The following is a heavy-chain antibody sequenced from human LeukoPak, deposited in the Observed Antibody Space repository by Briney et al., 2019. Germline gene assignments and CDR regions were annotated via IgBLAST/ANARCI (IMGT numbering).Heavy chain of an antibody. D-gene: IGHD3-3*01. V-gene: IGHV3-7*01. Sequence: GGSLRLSCAASGFTFSSYWMSWVRQAPGKGLEWVANIKQDGSEKYYVDSVKGRFTIFRDNAKNSLYLQMNSLRAEDTAVYYCARVMRYYDFWSGYYPRHFDYWGQGTLVTVSS. J-gene: IGHJ4*02. CDR1: GFTFSSYW. CDR3: ARVMRYYDFWSGYYPRHFDY. CDR2: IKQDGSEK.